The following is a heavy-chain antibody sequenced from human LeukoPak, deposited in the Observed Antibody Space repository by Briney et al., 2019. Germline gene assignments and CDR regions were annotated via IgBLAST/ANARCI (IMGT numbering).Heavy chain of an antibody. V-gene: IGHV1-18*01. J-gene: IGHJ4*02. CDR1: GYTFTSYG. D-gene: IGHD3-22*01. CDR3: ASSNYYDSSGYYPPFDY. CDR2: ISAYNGNT. Sequence: ASVKASCKASGYTFTSYGISWVRQAPGQGLEWMGWISAYNGNTNYAQKLQGRVTMTTDTSTSTAYMELRSLRSDDTAVYYCASSNYYDSSGYYPPFDYWGQGTLVTVSS.